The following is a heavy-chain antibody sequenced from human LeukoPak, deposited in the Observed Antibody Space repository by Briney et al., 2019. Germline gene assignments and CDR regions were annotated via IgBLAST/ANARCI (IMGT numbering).Heavy chain of an antibody. CDR2: ISYDGSNK. CDR1: GFTFSSYG. V-gene: IGHV3-30*18. CDR3: AKDLTRDYVWGRRGVEDY. Sequence: QPGGSLRLSCAASGFTFSSYGMHWVRQAPGKGLEWVAVISYDGSNKYYADSVKGRFTISRDNSKNTLYLQMNSLRAEDTAVYYCAKDLTRDYVWGRRGVEDYWGQGTLVTVSS. D-gene: IGHD3-16*01. J-gene: IGHJ4*02.